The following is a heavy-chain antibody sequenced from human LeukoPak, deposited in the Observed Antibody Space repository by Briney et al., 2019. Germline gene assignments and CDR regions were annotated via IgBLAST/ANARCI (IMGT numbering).Heavy chain of an antibody. J-gene: IGHJ5*02. CDR3: ARAVGSSESNWFDP. D-gene: IGHD1-26*01. CDR2: IYTSGST. V-gene: IGHV4-61*02. Sequence: SQTLSLTCTVSGGSIGSGSYYWSWIRQPAGKGLEWIGRIYTSGSTNYNPSLKSRVTISVDRSKNQFSLMLRSVTAADTAVYYCARAVGSSESNWFDPWGQGTLATASS. CDR1: GGSIGSGSYY.